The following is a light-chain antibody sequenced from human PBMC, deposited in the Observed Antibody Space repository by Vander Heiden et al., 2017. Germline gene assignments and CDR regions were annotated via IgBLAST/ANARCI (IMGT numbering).Light chain of an antibody. CDR3: QQYATWPPVS. CDR1: QSIRLR. J-gene: IGKJ2*01. Sequence: IVLTQSPATLSVSPGKRALLSCRSGQSIRLRLAWYQNKPGQAPRLLIYEASTRATDIPARFSGTGSGAEFTLTISSLQSEDSAVYYCQQYATWPPVSFGQGTKLEIK. CDR2: EAS. V-gene: IGKV3-15*01.